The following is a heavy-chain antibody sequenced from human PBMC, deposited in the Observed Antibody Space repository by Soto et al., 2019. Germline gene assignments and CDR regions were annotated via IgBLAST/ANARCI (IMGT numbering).Heavy chain of an antibody. Sequence: QVQLQESGPGLVKPSQTLSLTCTVSGGSINSGAYYWSWVRQHPGKGREWIGYIYYSGSAYYNPSLKSRVTISGDTSKNQFSLKLTSVTAADTALYYCARVAGGGGYYNGWFDPWGQGTLVTVSS. CDR1: GGSINSGAYY. CDR2: IYYSGSA. J-gene: IGHJ5*02. CDR3: ARVAGGGGYYNGWFDP. D-gene: IGHD3-3*01. V-gene: IGHV4-31*03.